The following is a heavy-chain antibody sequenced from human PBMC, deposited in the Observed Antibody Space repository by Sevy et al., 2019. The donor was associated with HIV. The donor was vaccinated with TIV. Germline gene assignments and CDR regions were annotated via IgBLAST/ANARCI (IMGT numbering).Heavy chain of an antibody. Sequence: APVKVSCKASGGTFSTYAFNWVRQAPGQGLEWVGGIIPILGTTNYAQKFQGRVSIIADESTGTAYMTLSRLTSEDTAVYYCTKGYMEATMGFDHWGQGALVTVSS. D-gene: IGHD2-2*02. J-gene: IGHJ4*02. CDR1: GGTFSTYA. CDR3: TKGYMEATMGFDH. V-gene: IGHV1-69*13. CDR2: IIPILGTT.